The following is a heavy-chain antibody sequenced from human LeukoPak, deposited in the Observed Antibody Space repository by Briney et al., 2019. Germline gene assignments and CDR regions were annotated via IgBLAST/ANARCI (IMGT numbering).Heavy chain of an antibody. CDR1: GFTVSNNY. J-gene: IGHJ3*02. Sequence: QPGGSLRLSCAASGFTVSNNYMNWGRQRPGKGLEWVSVMYSVGSTYYADSVKGRFTISRDNSKNTLYLLMNSLRAEDTAVFYCARDRDPLAFEIWGQGTMVTVSS. CDR3: ARDRDPLAFEI. CDR2: MYSVGST. V-gene: IGHV3-66*01.